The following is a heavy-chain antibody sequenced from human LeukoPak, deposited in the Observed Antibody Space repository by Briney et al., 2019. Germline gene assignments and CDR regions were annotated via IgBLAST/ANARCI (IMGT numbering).Heavy chain of an antibody. Sequence: PGGSLRLSCAASGFTVSSNYMSWVRQAPGKGLEWVSVIYSGGSTYYADSVKGRFTISRDNSKNTLYLQMNSLRAEDTAVYYCARDRRKDPYYYYGMDVWGQGTTVTVSS. CDR2: IYSGGST. J-gene: IGHJ6*02. V-gene: IGHV3-53*01. CDR3: ARDRRKDPYYYYGMDV. CDR1: GFTVSSNY.